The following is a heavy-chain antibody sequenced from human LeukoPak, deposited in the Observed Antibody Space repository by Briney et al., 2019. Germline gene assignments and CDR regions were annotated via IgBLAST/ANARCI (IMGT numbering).Heavy chain of an antibody. Sequence: PGGSLRLSCAASGFTFSSYWMSWVRQAPGKGLEWVANIKQDGSEKYYVDSVKGRFTVSRDNARNSLYLQMNSLRVEDTAVYYCTRVIVAVPGYFDYFDFWGQGTLVTVSS. J-gene: IGHJ4*02. D-gene: IGHD6-19*01. CDR3: TRVIVAVPGYFDYFDF. V-gene: IGHV3-7*01. CDR1: GFTFSSYW. CDR2: IKQDGSEK.